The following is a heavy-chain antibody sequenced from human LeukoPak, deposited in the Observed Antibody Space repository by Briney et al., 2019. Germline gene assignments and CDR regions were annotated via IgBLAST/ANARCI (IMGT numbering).Heavy chain of an antibody. V-gene: IGHV1-8*03. CDR3: ASYYYYDSSGYPSPFDY. D-gene: IGHD3-22*01. J-gene: IGHJ4*02. CDR1: GYTFTTYD. CDR2: MNPNSGNT. Sequence: GASVKVSCKASGYTFTTYDINWVRQATGQGLEWMGWMNPNSGNTGYAQKFQGRVTITTDESTSTAYMELSSLRSEDTAVYYCASYYYYDSSGYPSPFDYWGQGTLVTVSS.